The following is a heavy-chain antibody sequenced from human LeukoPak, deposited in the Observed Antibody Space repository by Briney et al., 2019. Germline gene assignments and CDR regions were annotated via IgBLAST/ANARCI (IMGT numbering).Heavy chain of an antibody. V-gene: IGHV4-59*08. CDR3: ARHRPGERRFDP. Sequence: SETLSLTCTVSGGSISSDYLSWIRQPPGKGLEWIGYINYSGSTNYNPSLKSRVIISVDTSENQFFLKLSSVTAADTAVYSCARHRPGERRFDPWGQGTLVTVSS. J-gene: IGHJ5*02. CDR2: INYSGST. D-gene: IGHD3-16*01. CDR1: GGSISSDY.